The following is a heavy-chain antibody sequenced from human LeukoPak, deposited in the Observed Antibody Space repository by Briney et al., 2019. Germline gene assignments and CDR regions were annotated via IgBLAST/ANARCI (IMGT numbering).Heavy chain of an antibody. CDR1: GGSISSNNYY. V-gene: IGHV4-39*02. J-gene: IGHJ4*02. CDR2: INYGGTT. Sequence: AETLSLTCTVSGGSISSNNYYWSWIRQPPGREMEWIASINYGGTTYYNPSLKSRVTISVDTSKNHFSLRLSSVTAADTAVYLCARYVVSGAGTFYFDYWGQGSLVTASS. CDR3: ARYVVSGAGTFYFDY. D-gene: IGHD3-10*01.